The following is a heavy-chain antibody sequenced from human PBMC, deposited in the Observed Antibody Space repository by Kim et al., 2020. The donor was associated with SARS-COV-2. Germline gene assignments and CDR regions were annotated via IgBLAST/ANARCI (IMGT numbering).Heavy chain of an antibody. CDR3: ARDRGGSGNYLDF. CDR2: ISFDGTRI. D-gene: IGHD3-10*01. Sequence: GGSLRLSCVVSGFTFSSHGMHWVRQAPGKGLEWVAVISFDGTRIYYADSVKGRFTISRDDSKYTLYLQMNNLRAEDTALYYCARDRGGSGNYLDFWCQGT. V-gene: IGHV3-30*03. CDR1: GFTFSSHG. J-gene: IGHJ4*02.